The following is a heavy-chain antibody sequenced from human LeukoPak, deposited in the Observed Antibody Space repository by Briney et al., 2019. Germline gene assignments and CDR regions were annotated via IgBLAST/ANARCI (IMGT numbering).Heavy chain of an antibody. Sequence: PSETLSLTCTVSGGSISSSSYYWGWIRQPPGKGLEWIGSIYYSGSTYYNPSLKSRVTISVDTSKNQFSLKLSSVTAADTAVYYCARGGVYFDYWGQGTLVTVSS. CDR3: ARGGVYFDY. V-gene: IGHV4-39*07. CDR2: IYYSGST. CDR1: GGSISSSSYY. J-gene: IGHJ4*02.